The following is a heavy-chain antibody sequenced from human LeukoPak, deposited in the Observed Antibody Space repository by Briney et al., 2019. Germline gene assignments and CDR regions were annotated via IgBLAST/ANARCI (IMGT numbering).Heavy chain of an antibody. J-gene: IGHJ6*02. CDR2: FDPEDGET. V-gene: IGHV1-24*01. CDR3: ATDLLNYYDSSGLSDYYYGMDV. D-gene: IGHD3-22*01. CDR1: GYTLTELS. Sequence: GASVKVSCKVSGYTLTELSMHWVRQAPGKGLEWMGGFDPEDGETIYAQKFQGRVTMTEDTSTDTAYMELSSLRSEDTAVYYCATDLLNYYDSSGLSDYYYGMDVWGQGTTVTVSS.